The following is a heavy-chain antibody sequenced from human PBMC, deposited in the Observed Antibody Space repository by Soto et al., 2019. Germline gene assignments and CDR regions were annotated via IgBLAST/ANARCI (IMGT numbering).Heavy chain of an antibody. D-gene: IGHD4-4*01. V-gene: IGHV1-3*01. CDR1: GGTFSSYA. Sequence: ASVKVSCKASGGTFSSYAISWVRQAPGQRLEWMGWINAGNGNTKYSQKFQGRVTITRDTSASTAYMELSSLRSEDTAVYYCASSYSNYALIDYYYYGMDVWGQGTTVTVSS. J-gene: IGHJ6*02. CDR2: INAGNGNT. CDR3: ASSYSNYALIDYYYYGMDV.